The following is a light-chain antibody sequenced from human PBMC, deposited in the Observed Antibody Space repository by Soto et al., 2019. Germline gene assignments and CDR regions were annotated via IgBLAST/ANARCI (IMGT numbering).Light chain of an antibody. CDR3: QQYGSSFT. Sequence: EIVMTQSPATLSVSPGERATLSCRASQSVSSNLAWYQQKPGQAPRLLIYGASSRATGIPDRFSGSGSGTDFTLTISRLGPEDFAVYYCQQYGSSFTFGPGTKVDI. CDR1: QSVSSN. CDR2: GAS. J-gene: IGKJ3*01. V-gene: IGKV3-20*01.